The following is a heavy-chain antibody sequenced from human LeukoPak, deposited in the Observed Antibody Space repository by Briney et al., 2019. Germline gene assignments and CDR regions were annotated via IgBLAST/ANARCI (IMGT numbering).Heavy chain of an antibody. CDR3: ARVPATATSYAYFDY. CDR2: INHSGST. Sequence: SETLSLTCAVYGGSFSGYYWSWMRQPRGKGLEGSGEINHSGSTNYNPSLKSRVTISVDTSKNQFSLKLSSVTAADTAVYYCARVPATATSYAYFDYWGQGTLVTVSS. D-gene: IGHD3-16*01. J-gene: IGHJ4*02. CDR1: GGSFSGYY. V-gene: IGHV4-34*01.